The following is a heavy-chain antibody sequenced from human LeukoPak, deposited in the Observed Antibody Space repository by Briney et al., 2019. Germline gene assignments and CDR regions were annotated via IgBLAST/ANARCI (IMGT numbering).Heavy chain of an antibody. CDR3: ARAPYYGSGSVGYFDY. V-gene: IGHV3-21*01. D-gene: IGHD3-10*01. J-gene: IGHJ4*02. CDR1: GFTFSSYS. Sequence: KSGGSLRLSCAASGFTFSSYSMNWVRQAPGKGLEWVSSISSSSSYIYYADSVKGRFTISRDNAKNSLYLQMNSLRAEDTAVYYCARAPYYGSGSVGYFDYWGQGTLVTVSS. CDR2: ISSSSSYI.